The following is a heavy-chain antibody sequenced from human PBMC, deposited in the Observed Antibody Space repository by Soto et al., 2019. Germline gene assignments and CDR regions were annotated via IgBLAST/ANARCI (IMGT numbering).Heavy chain of an antibody. Sequence: QVQLVQSGAEVKKPGSSVKVSCKASGGTFSSYAISWVRQAPGQGLEWMGGIIPIFGTANYAQKFQGRVTXXAXEXXSTAYMELSSLRSEDTAVYYCASCGGDCYSPNFDYWGQGTLVTVSS. D-gene: IGHD2-21*02. CDR1: GGTFSSYA. CDR2: IIPIFGTA. J-gene: IGHJ4*02. CDR3: ASCGGDCYSPNFDY. V-gene: IGHV1-69*12.